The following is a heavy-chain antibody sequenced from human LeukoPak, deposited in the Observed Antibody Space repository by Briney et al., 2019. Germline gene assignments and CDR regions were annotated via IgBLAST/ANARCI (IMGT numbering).Heavy chain of an antibody. D-gene: IGHD2-15*01. CDR1: GLPFRSFA. V-gene: IGHV3-23*01. CDR2: ISGSGGST. CDR3: AKTPLGP. Sequence: GGPLGFSCEASGLPFRSFAMSWVGQAPGKGLEWLSAISGSGGSTYYADSVKGRFTISRDNSKNTLYLQMNSLRAEDTAVYYCAKTPLGPWGQGTLVTVSS. J-gene: IGHJ5*02.